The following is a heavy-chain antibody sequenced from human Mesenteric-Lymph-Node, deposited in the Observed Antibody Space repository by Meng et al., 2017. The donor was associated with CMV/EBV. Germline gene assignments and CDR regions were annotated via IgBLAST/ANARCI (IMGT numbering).Heavy chain of an antibody. CDR3: ARGIVVVPAAIQYYYYYGMDV. J-gene: IGHJ6*02. CDR1: GGSFSGYY. CDR2: INHSGST. Sequence: SETLSLTCAVYGGSFSGYYWSWIRQPPGKGLEWIGEINHSGSTNYNLSLKSRVTISVDTSKNQFSLKLSSVTAADTAVYYCARGIVVVPAAIQYYYYYGMDVWGQGTTVTVSS. D-gene: IGHD2-2*01. V-gene: IGHV4-34*01.